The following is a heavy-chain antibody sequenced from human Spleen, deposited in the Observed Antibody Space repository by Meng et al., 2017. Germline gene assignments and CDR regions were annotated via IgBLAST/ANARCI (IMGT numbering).Heavy chain of an antibody. Sequence: SETLSLTCAVYGGSFSGYYWSWIRQPPGKGLEWIGSIYYSGSTYYNPSLKSRVTISVDTSKNQFSLKLSSVTAADTAVYYCARAGHDAFAIWGQGTMVTVSS. J-gene: IGHJ3*02. CDR1: GGSFSGYY. CDR3: ARAGHDAFAI. CDR2: IYYSGST. V-gene: IGHV4-34*01.